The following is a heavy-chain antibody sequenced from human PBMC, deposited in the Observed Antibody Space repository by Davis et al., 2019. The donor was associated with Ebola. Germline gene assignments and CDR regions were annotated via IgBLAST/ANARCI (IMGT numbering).Heavy chain of an antibody. Sequence: MPSETLSLTCTVSGGSIRSYYWNWIRQAPGKGLEWIGYIFYTGRTNYNPSLKSRFTISVDTSKNQFSLKLSSVTAADTAVYYCAREAGMGIFEIWGQGTMVTVSS. J-gene: IGHJ3*02. V-gene: IGHV4-59*01. CDR3: AREAGMGIFEI. CDR2: IFYTGRT. CDR1: GGSIRSYY. D-gene: IGHD6-13*01.